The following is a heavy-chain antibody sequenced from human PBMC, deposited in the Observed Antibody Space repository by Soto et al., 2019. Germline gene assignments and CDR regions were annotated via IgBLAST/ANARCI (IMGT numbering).Heavy chain of an antibody. D-gene: IGHD1-1*01. CDR1: GYTFTSYY. Sequence: ASVKVSCKASGYTFTSYYMHWVRQAPGQGLEWMGIINPSGGSTSYAQKFQGRVTMTRDTYTSTVYMELSSLRSEDTAVYYCARDSTPTVRSGWYFDLWGRGTLVTVSS. V-gene: IGHV1-46*01. CDR3: ARDSTPTVRSGWYFDL. CDR2: INPSGGST. J-gene: IGHJ2*01.